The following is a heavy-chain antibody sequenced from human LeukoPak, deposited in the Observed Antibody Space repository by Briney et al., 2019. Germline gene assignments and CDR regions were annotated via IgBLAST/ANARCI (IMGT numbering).Heavy chain of an antibody. CDR2: IYHSGST. CDR3: ARVGASVRGVIDY. D-gene: IGHD3-10*02. J-gene: IGHJ4*02. V-gene: IGHV4-39*07. CDR1: GGSISSGDYY. Sequence: SQTLSLTCTVSGGSISSGDYYWSWIRQPPGKGLEWIGSIYHSGSTYYNPSLKSRVTISVDTSKNQFSLKLSSVTAADTAVYYCARVGASVRGVIDYWGQGTLVTVSS.